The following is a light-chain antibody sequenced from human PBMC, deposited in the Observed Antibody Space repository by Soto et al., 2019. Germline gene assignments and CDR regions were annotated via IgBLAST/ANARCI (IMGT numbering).Light chain of an antibody. V-gene: IGKV3-15*01. CDR1: QYIGSN. CDR2: GAS. Sequence: EIVLTQSPATLSLSPGEKATLSCRASQYIGSNLAWYQQKPGQAPRLLIYGASTRATGIPARFSGSGSGTEFTLTISSLQSEDFAVYYCQQSNNWPPLTFGGGTKVDI. J-gene: IGKJ4*01. CDR3: QQSNNWPPLT.